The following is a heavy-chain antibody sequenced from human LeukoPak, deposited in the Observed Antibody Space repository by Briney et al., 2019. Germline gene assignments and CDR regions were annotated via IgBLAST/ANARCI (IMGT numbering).Heavy chain of an antibody. CDR2: IKQDGSEK. V-gene: IGHV3-7*01. Sequence: GGSLRLSCAASGFTFSSYWMSWVRQAPGKGLEWVANIKQDGSEKYYVDSVKGRFTISRDNAKNSLYLQMNSLRAEDTAVYYCARERRPTVLYFDYWGQGTLDTVSS. J-gene: IGHJ4*02. CDR1: GFTFSSYW. D-gene: IGHD4-17*01. CDR3: ARERRPTVLYFDY.